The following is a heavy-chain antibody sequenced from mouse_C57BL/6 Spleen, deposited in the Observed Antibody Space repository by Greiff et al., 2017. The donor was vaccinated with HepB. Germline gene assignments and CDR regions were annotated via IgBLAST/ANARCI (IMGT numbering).Heavy chain of an antibody. V-gene: IGHV1-72*01. CDR1: GYTFTSYW. CDR2: IDPNSGGT. J-gene: IGHJ4*01. CDR3: ARDPSYYDYAMDY. D-gene: IGHD1-1*01. Sequence: QVQLKQPGAELVKPGASVKLSCKASGYTFTSYWMHWVKQRPGRGLEWIGRIDPNSGGTKYNEKFKSKATLTVDKPSSTAYMQLSSLTSEDSAVYYCARDPSYYDYAMDYWGQGTSVTVSS.